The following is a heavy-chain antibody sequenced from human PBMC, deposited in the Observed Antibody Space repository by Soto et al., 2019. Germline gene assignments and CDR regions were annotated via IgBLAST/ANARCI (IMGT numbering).Heavy chain of an antibody. CDR2: IIPLFGTA. Sequence: QVQLVQSGAEVRKPGSPVRVSCKASGGTFDAYTITWVRQAPGQGLEWMGGIIPLFGTANYAQKFQGRVTITADESTTTAHMELSSLRSEDTAVYFCARLGTKAMDVWGQGTTVTISS. CDR3: ARLGTKAMDV. V-gene: IGHV1-69*01. CDR1: GGTFDAYT. D-gene: IGHD2-2*01. J-gene: IGHJ6*02.